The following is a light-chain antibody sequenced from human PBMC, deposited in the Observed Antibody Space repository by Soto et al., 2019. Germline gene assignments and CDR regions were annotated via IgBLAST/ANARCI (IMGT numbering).Light chain of an antibody. Sequence: EIVMTQSPATLSVSPGERATLSCRASQSVSSNLAWYQQKPGQAPRLLIYGASTRATGIPARFSGSGSGTEFTLTISSLQSEDFAVYYCQQYKNWPQITFGGGTKVEIK. CDR2: GAS. CDR1: QSVSSN. V-gene: IGKV3-15*01. J-gene: IGKJ4*01. CDR3: QQYKNWPQIT.